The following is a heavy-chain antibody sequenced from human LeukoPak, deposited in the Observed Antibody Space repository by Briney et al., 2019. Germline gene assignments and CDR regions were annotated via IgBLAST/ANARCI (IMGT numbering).Heavy chain of an antibody. Sequence: PSETLSLTCAVSGGSISSSNGWGGVGQPPGRGWEWIGEIYHSGSTNYNPSLKSRVTISVDKSKNQFSLRLSSVTAADTAVYYCARDPGVQGFDYWGQGTLVTVSS. V-gene: IGHV4-4*02. D-gene: IGHD3-10*01. CDR1: GGSISSSNG. CDR3: ARDPGVQGFDY. J-gene: IGHJ4*02. CDR2: IYHSGST.